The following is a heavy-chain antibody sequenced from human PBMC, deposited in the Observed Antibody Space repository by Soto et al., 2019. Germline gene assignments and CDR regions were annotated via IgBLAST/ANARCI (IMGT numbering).Heavy chain of an antibody. CDR1: GFTVRSNY. D-gene: IGHD4-17*01. Sequence: ESGGGLIQPGGSLRLSCTASGFTVRSNYMSWVRQAPGTGLEWVSVIYSGGSTYYGDSVKGRFTISTDNSKNTLYLQMNSLRAEDTAVYYCARDYYGDYTHWGQGTLVTVSS. CDR2: IYSGGST. J-gene: IGHJ4*02. CDR3: ARDYYGDYTH. V-gene: IGHV3-53*01.